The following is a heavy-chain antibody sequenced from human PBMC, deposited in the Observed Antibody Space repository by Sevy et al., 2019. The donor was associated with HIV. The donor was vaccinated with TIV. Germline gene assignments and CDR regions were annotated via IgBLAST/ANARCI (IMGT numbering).Heavy chain of an antibody. Sequence: ASVKVSCKVSGYTLTKLSMHWVRQAPGKGLEWMGGFDPEHGETIYAQKFQGRVTMTEDTSTDTAYMELSSLRSEDTAVYYCATPKYVGYDYESLDIWSQGTMVTVSS. D-gene: IGHD5-12*01. CDR3: ATPKYVGYDYESLDI. J-gene: IGHJ3*02. V-gene: IGHV1-24*01. CDR1: GYTLTKLS. CDR2: FDPEHGET.